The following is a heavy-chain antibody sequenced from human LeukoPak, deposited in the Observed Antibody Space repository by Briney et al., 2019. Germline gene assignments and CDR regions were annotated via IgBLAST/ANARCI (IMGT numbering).Heavy chain of an antibody. J-gene: IGHJ4*02. CDR3: VRGPHIAATSY. CDR2: IKRDGSEK. Sequence: GGSLRLSCAASGFTFDDYAMHWVRQAPGKGLEWVANIKRDGSEKQYVDSVKGRFAISRDNAKKSLYLQINTLRAEDTAVYYCVRGPHIAATSYWGQGTLVTVSS. D-gene: IGHD6-25*01. V-gene: IGHV3-7*03. CDR1: GFTFDDYA.